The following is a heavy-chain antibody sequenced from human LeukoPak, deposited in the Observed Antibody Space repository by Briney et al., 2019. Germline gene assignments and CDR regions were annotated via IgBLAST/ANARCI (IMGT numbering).Heavy chain of an antibody. CDR2: INGNGDST. V-gene: IGHV3-64D*09. D-gene: IGHD6-6*01. CDR1: GFTFSAYA. Sequence: PGGSLRLSCSVSGFTFSAYAMHWVRQAPGKGLEFLSSINGNGDSTYHADSVKGRFTISRDNSRSTLYLQMRSLRPEDTAVYYCVKSGYSTSSDVDYWGQGTLVTVSS. CDR3: VKSGYSTSSDVDY. J-gene: IGHJ4*02.